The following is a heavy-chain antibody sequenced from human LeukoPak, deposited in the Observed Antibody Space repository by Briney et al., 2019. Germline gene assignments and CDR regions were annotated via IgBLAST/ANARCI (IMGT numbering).Heavy chain of an antibody. V-gene: IGHV4-31*03. CDR1: GGFISGSGHY. D-gene: IGHD5-18*01. J-gene: IGHJ4*02. Sequence: SETLSLTCTVSGGFISGSGHYWTWTRQHPGEGLEWLGFIHPGGTIYYNPSLSGRLTISADTSTNQMSLKLSSVTAADTAVYYCARGGDTAKGGDSWGQGTLVIVSS. CDR3: ARGGDTAKGGDS. CDR2: IHPGGTI.